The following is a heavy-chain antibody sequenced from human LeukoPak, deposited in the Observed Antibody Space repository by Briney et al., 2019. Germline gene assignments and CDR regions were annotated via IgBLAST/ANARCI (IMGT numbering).Heavy chain of an antibody. V-gene: IGHV1-8*03. CDR2: MNPNSGNT. CDR1: GYTFTSYD. J-gene: IGHJ6*03. Sequence: GASVKVSCKASGYTFTSYDINWVRQATGQGLEWMGWMNPNSGNTGYAQKFQGRVTITRNTSISTAYMELSSLRSEDTAVYYCARGGIAARPGYMDVWGKGTTVTVSS. CDR3: ARGGIAARPGYMDV. D-gene: IGHD6-6*01.